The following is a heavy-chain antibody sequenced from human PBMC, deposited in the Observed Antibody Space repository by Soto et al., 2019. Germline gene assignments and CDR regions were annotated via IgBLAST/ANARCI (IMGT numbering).Heavy chain of an antibody. CDR1: GFTFSNYW. J-gene: IGHJ4*02. V-gene: IGHV3-7*01. Sequence: EVQLVESGGGLVQPGESLRLSCAASGFTFSNYWMTWVRQAPGKGLEWVANIKPDGSEKFSVDSVKGRFTISRDNAHNFLYLQMNSLRAEDTAVYYCVRARIDYWGQGTQVTVSS. CDR3: VRARIDY. CDR2: IKPDGSEK.